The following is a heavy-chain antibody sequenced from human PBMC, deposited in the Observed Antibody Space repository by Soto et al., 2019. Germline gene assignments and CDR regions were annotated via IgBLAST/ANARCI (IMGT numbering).Heavy chain of an antibody. D-gene: IGHD6-25*01. J-gene: IGHJ4*02. Sequence: GGSLRLSCAASGFTFSSYAMSWVRQAPGKGLEWVSAISGTGGTTYYADSVKGRFTISRDNYRNTLHLQMNSLRAEDTAIYYCAKFFVETGGSSGWPWSFHFWGQGTRVTVSS. CDR2: ISGTGGTT. CDR1: GFTFSSYA. CDR3: AKFFVETGGSSGWPWSFHF. V-gene: IGHV3-23*01.